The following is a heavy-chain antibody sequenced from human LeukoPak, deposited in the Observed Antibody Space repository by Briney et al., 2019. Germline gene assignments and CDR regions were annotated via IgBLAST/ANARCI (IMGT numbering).Heavy chain of an antibody. CDR3: AGSLKFITMIPHY. V-gene: IGHV1-69*13. CDR1: GGTFSSYA. D-gene: IGHD3-22*01. Sequence: SVKVSRKASGGTFSSYAVSWVRQAPGQGLEWMGGIIPIFGTANYAQKFQGRVTITADESTSTAYMELSSLRSEDTAVFYCAGSLKFITMIPHYWGQGTLVTVSS. CDR2: IIPIFGTA. J-gene: IGHJ4*02.